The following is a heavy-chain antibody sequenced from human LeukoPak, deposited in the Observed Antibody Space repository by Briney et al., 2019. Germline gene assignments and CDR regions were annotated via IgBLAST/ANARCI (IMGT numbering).Heavy chain of an antibody. Sequence: SVKVSCKASGGTFSSYAISWVRQAPGQGLEWMGGIIPIFGTANYAQKFQGRLTITADESSTTAYMELSGLRSEDTAVYYCATDASIYDSRGYYYLWWGQGTLVTVSS. CDR2: IIPIFGTA. CDR3: ATDASIYDSRGYYYLW. J-gene: IGHJ4*02. D-gene: IGHD3-22*01. CDR1: GGTFSSYA. V-gene: IGHV1-69*01.